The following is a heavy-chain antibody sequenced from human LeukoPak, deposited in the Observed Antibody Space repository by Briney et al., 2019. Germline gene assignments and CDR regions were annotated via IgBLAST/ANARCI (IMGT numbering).Heavy chain of an antibody. CDR2: ISDRGGA. CDR3: ARLPSH. Sequence: SETLSLTCTVSGGSTSNYDWRWIRQPPGKEPEWIGNISDRGGATYNPSLKSRVTMSVDTSKTHFSLKLNSVTAADTAVYYCARLPSHWGQGTLVTVSS. CDR1: GGSTSNYD. J-gene: IGHJ4*02. V-gene: IGHV4-59*08.